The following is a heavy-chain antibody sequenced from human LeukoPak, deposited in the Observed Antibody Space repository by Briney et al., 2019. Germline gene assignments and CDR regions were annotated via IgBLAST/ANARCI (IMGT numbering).Heavy chain of an antibody. CDR3: AKRADYGSGIFQH. V-gene: IGHV3-43*02. J-gene: IGHJ1*01. D-gene: IGHD3-10*01. CDR1: GFTFIDYA. Sequence: GGSLRLSCAASGFTFIDYAIHWVRQAPGKGLEWVSLMSGDGEKTYYAESVKGRFTISRDNGKKSLFLQVSSLRTEDTAFYYCAKRADYGSGIFQHWGQGALVIVSS. CDR2: MSGDGEKT.